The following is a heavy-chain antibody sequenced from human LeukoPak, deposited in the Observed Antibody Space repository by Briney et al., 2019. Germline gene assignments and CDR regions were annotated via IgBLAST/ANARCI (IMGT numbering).Heavy chain of an antibody. Sequence: GGSLRLSCAASGFTFSDYYMSWIRQAPGKGLEWVSYISSSGSTIYYADSAKGRFTISRDNAKNSLYLQMNSLRAEDTAVYYCASPYYDFWSGYYHPLDGMDVWGQGTTVTVSS. V-gene: IGHV3-11*01. CDR1: GFTFSDYY. CDR3: ASPYYDFWSGYYHPLDGMDV. D-gene: IGHD3-3*01. J-gene: IGHJ6*02. CDR2: ISSSGSTI.